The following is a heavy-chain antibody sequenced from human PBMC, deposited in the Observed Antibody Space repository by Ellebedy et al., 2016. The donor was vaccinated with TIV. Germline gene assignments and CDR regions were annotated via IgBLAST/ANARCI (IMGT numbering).Heavy chain of an antibody. J-gene: IGHJ3*01. CDR3: SRVLDD. CDR2: INQDGSEK. CDR1: GFSFSTYT. Sequence: GESLKISCAASGFSFSTYTMNWVRQAPGKGLEWVANINQDGSEKNYVDSVRGRFTISRDNARNTLYLQMNSLGAEDTAVYYCSRVLDDWGQGTMVTVSS. V-gene: IGHV3-7*03.